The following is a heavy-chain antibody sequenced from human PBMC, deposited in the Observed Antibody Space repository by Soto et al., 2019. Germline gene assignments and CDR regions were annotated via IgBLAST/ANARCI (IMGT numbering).Heavy chain of an antibody. V-gene: IGHV3-20*01. CDR2: INWNGGST. CDR3: ARVRAAARTGAFDI. D-gene: IGHD6-13*01. Sequence: GGSLRLSCAASGFTFDDYGMSWVLQAPGKGLEWVSGINWNGGSTGYADSVKGRFTISRDNAKNSLYLQMNSLRAEDTALYHCARVRAAARTGAFDIWGQGTMVPVSS. CDR1: GFTFDDYG. J-gene: IGHJ3*02.